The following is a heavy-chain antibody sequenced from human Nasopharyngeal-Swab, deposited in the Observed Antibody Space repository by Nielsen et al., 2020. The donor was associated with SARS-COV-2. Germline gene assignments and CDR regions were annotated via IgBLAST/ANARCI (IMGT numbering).Heavy chain of an antibody. J-gene: IGHJ6*02. V-gene: IGHV4-34*01. CDR2: INHSGST. CDR3: ARRILYDGMDV. D-gene: IGHD2-15*01. Sequence: WIRQPPGKGLEWIGEINHSGSTNYNPSLKSRVTISVDTSKNQFSLKLSSVTAADTAVYCCARRILYDGMDVWGQGTTVTVSS.